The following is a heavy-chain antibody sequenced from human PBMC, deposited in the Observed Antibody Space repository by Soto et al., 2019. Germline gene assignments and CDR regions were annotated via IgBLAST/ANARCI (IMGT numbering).Heavy chain of an antibody. CDR3: ARVGVYCSSTSCYYYYYMDV. CDR2: MNPNSGIT. V-gene: IGHV1-8*01. D-gene: IGHD2-2*01. J-gene: IGHJ6*03. Sequence: QVQLVQSGAEVKKPGASVKVSCKASGYTFTSYDINWVRQATGQGLEWMGWMNPNSGITGYAQKFQDRVTMTRNTSISTAYMELSSLRSEDTAVYYCARVGVYCSSTSCYYYYYMDVWGKGTTVTVSS. CDR1: GYTFTSYD.